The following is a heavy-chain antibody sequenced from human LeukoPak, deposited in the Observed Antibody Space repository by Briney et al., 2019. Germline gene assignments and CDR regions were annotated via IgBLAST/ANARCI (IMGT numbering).Heavy chain of an antibody. CDR2: INAYNGNT. CDR3: ARDPLVAYGMDV. D-gene: IGHD5-12*01. CDR1: VYTFTSYG. V-gene: IGHV1-18*01. J-gene: IGHJ6*02. Sequence: SVKDSCKASVYTFTSYGTSWVRPAPEQGGGWMRWINAYNGNTNNAQKLKGRVTMTTDTSTSTTNMGLRSLAADDTAVYYCARDPLVAYGMDVWGQGTTVTVSS.